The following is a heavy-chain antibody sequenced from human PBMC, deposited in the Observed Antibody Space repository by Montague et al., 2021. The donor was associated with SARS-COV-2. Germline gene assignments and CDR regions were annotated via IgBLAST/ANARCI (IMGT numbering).Heavy chain of an antibody. CDR2: IHSGRRP. J-gene: IGHJ3*02. D-gene: IGHD3-16*02. CDR1: GFTFDIYA. V-gene: IGHV3-23*03. CDR3: AKDFVRGERVLDI. Sequence: SLRLSCAASGFTFDIYAMHWVRQAPGKGLEWLSTIHSGRRPSYSESVKGRFTISRDDSKKTFYLEINGLGAEDTAIYYCAKDFVRGERVLDIWGQGTVVTVSS.